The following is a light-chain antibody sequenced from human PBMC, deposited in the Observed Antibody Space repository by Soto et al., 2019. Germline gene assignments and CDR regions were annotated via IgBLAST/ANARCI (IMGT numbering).Light chain of an antibody. J-gene: IGKJ1*01. CDR2: DAS. Sequence: EVVLTQSPATLSLSPGERATLSCRASQSISTFLAWYQKKPGQAPRLLIYDASNRATGIPARFGGSGSGTDFTLTVSSLDPEDFAVYYCQQRSNWPRTFGQGTKVEIK. CDR3: QQRSNWPRT. CDR1: QSISTF. V-gene: IGKV3-11*01.